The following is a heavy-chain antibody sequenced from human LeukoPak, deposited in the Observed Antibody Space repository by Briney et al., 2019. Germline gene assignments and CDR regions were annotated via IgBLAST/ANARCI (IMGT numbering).Heavy chain of an antibody. CDR2: IYWDDDR. Sequence: SGPTLVNPTQTLTLTCTFSGFSLNTRGVGVGWIRQPPGRALEWLALIYWDDDRRYSPSLKSRLTITKDTSKNQVVLTMTNMDPVDTATYFCAHRKNYYDSSVFDNWGQGTMVTVSS. CDR1: GFSLNTRGVG. J-gene: IGHJ4*02. CDR3: AHRKNYYDSSVFDN. V-gene: IGHV2-5*02. D-gene: IGHD3-22*01.